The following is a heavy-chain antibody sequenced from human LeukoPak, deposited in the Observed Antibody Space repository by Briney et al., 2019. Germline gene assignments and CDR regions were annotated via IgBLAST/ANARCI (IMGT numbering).Heavy chain of an antibody. CDR2: INSDGSST. Sequence: GGSLRLSCAASGFTFSSYWVHWVRQAPGKGLVWVSRINSDGSSTSYADSVRGRFTISRDNAKNTLYLQMNSLRAEDTAVYYCARAMIVVSNQFDYWGQGTLVTVSS. V-gene: IGHV3-74*01. CDR1: GFTFSSYW. J-gene: IGHJ4*02. D-gene: IGHD3-22*01. CDR3: ARAMIVVSNQFDY.